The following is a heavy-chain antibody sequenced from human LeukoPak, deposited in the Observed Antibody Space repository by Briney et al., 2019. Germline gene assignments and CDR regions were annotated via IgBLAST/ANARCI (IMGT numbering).Heavy chain of an antibody. J-gene: IGHJ6*03. CDR3: ARDFADTVTITGDVYYMDV. V-gene: IGHV4-39*07. D-gene: IGHD5-18*01. Sequence: PSETLSLTCTVSGGSISSSSYYWGWIRQPPGKGLEWIGSIYYSGSTYYNPSLKSRVTISVDTSKNQLSLKLNSVTAADTAVYYCARDFADTVTITGDVYYMDVWGKGTTVTVSS. CDR2: IYYSGST. CDR1: GGSISSSSYY.